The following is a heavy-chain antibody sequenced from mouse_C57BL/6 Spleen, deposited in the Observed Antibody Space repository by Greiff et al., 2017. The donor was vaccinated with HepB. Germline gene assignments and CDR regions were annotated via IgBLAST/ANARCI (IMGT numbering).Heavy chain of an antibody. D-gene: IGHD2-4*01. Sequence: EVQVVESGAELVRPGASVKLSCTASGFNIKDDYMHWVKQRPEQGLEWIGWIDPENGDTEYASKFQGKATITADTSSNTAYLQLSSLTSEDTAVYYCTTGGLRFAYWGQGTLVTVSA. V-gene: IGHV14-4*01. CDR2: IDPENGDT. CDR3: TTGGLRFAY. J-gene: IGHJ3*01. CDR1: GFNIKDDY.